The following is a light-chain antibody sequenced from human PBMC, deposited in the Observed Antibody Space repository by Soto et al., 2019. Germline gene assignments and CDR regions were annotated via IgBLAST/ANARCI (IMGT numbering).Light chain of an antibody. J-gene: IGKJ4*01. CDR3: QQYNNWPPALT. V-gene: IGKV3-15*01. CDR1: QSVSNN. CDR2: GAA. Sequence: ELVLTQSPVNLSLTPGERATLSCRASQSVSNNYLSWYHQKPDQAPRLLIFGAATRATGIPARFSGSGSGSEFTLTISSLHSEDFAVYTCQQYNNWPPALTFGGGTKVDIK.